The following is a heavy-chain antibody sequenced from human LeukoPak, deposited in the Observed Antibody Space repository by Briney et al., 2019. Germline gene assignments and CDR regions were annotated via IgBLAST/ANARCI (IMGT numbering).Heavy chain of an antibody. Sequence: SETLSLTCAVYGGSFSGYYWSWIRQPPGKGLEWIGEINHSGSTNYNPSLKSRVTISVDTSKNQFSLKLSSVTAADTAVYYCARGDCSSTSCSNDYWGQGTLVTVSS. CDR2: INHSGST. V-gene: IGHV4-34*01. CDR1: GGSFSGYY. CDR3: ARGDCSSTSCSNDY. J-gene: IGHJ4*02. D-gene: IGHD2-2*01.